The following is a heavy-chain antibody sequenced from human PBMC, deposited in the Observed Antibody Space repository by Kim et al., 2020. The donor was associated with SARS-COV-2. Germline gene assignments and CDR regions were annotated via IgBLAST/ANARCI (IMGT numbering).Heavy chain of an antibody. CDR1: GFTFDDYG. J-gene: IGHJ2*01. D-gene: IGHD3-22*01. CDR2: INWNGGST. V-gene: IGHV3-20*01. Sequence: GGSLRLSCAASGFTFDDYGMSWVRQAPGKGLEWVSGINWNGGSTGYADSVKGRFTISRDNAKNSLYLQMNSLRAEDTALYHCARDLNYYDSSGYDWYFDLWGRGTLVTVSS. CDR3: ARDLNYYDSSGYDWYFDL.